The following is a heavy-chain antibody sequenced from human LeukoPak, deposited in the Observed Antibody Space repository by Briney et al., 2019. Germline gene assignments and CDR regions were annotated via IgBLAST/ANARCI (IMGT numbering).Heavy chain of an antibody. CDR1: GYTLTELS. CDR2: FDSEDGET. Sequence: ASVKVSCKVSGYTLTELSMHWVRQAPGKGLEWMGGFDSEDGETIYAQKFQGRVTMTEDTSTDTAYMELSSLRSEDTAVYYCATAGSYYGGPFDYWGQGTLVTVSS. CDR3: ATAGSYYGGPFDY. J-gene: IGHJ4*02. D-gene: IGHD1-26*01. V-gene: IGHV1-24*01.